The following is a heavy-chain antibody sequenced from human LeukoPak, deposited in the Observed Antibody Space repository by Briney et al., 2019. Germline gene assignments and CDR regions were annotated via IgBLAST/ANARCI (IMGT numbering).Heavy chain of an antibody. Sequence: SETLSLTCTVSGGSISSYYWSWIRQPPGKGLEWIGYIYYGGTTNYNPSLRSRVTISVDTSKNQFSLKLSSVTAADTAVYYCARGVYIAAAQYGYWGQGTLVTVSS. CDR2: IYYGGTT. CDR3: ARGVYIAAAQYGY. D-gene: IGHD6-13*01. J-gene: IGHJ4*02. CDR1: GGSISSYY. V-gene: IGHV4-59*01.